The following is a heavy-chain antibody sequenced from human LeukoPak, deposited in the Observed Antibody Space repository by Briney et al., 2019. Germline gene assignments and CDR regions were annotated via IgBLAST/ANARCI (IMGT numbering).Heavy chain of an antibody. V-gene: IGHV3-21*01. CDR2: ISSSSRLI. CDR3: VTGDDPDYAWENHRLDAFDI. CDR1: GFSFNYFW. Sequence: GGSLRLSCAASGFSFNYFWMSWVRQAPGKGLEWVSSISSSSRLIYYADSVKGRFTISRDNAKNSLFLQMHSLRADDTAVYYCVTGDDPDYAWENHRLDAFDIWGQGTMVTVSS. J-gene: IGHJ3*02. D-gene: IGHD3-16*01.